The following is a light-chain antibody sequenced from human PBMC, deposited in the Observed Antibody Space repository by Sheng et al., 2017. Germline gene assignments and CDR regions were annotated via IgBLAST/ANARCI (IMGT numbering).Light chain of an antibody. CDR1: QNINNN. Sequence: EIVITQSPATLSVSPGEGATLSCRASQNINNNLAWYQQKPGQAPRLLIFGASSRGTGIPARFSGSGSGTEFTLTISSLQSEDFAVYYCQQYNDWPMYTFGQGTKLEIK. CDR3: QQYNDWPMYT. CDR2: GAS. V-gene: IGKV3-15*01. J-gene: IGKJ2*01.